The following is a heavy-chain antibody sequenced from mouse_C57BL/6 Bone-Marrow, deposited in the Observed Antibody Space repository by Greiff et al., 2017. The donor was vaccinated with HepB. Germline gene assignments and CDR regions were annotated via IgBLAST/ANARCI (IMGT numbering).Heavy chain of an antibody. J-gene: IGHJ2*01. CDR2: ISDGGSYT. CDR1: GFTFSSYA. V-gene: IGHV5-4*01. CDR3: ARGGTGFTTVPDY. D-gene: IGHD1-1*01. Sequence: EVQLVESGGGLVKPGGSLKLSCAASGFTFSSYAMSWVRQTPEKRLEWVATISDGGSYTYYPDNVKGRFTISRDNAKNNLYLQMSHLKSEDTAMYYCARGGTGFTTVPDYWGQGTTLTVSS.